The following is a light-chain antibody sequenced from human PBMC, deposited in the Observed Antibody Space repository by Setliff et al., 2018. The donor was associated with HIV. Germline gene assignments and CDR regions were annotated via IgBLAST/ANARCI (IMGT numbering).Light chain of an antibody. V-gene: IGLV2-14*03. CDR1: SSDVGGYSY. Sequence: QSVLTQPASVSGSPGQSITISCTGTSSDVGGYSYVSWYQQHPDKAPKLMIYDVTNRPSGVSNRFSGSKSGHTASLTISGLQAEDEADYYCSSYTSSNTGVFGTGTKVTVL. CDR2: DVT. CDR3: SSYTSSNTGV. J-gene: IGLJ1*01.